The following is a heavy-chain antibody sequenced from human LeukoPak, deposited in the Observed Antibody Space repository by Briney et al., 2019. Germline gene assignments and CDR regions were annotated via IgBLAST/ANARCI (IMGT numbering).Heavy chain of an antibody. Sequence: GGSLRLSCAASGFTVSSNYMSWVRQAPGKGLEWVSVIYSGGSTYYADSVKGRFTISRDNSKNTLYLQMNSLRAEDTAVYYCANSRTYYYGSGSDYFDYWGQGTLVTVSS. CDR1: GFTVSSNY. D-gene: IGHD3-10*01. V-gene: IGHV3-53*01. CDR3: ANSRTYYYGSGSDYFDY. CDR2: IYSGGST. J-gene: IGHJ4*02.